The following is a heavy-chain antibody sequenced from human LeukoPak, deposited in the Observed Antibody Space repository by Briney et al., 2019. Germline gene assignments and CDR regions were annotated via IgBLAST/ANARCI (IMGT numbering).Heavy chain of an antibody. Sequence: ASVKVSCKASGYTFTGYYMHWVRQAPGQGLEWMGWINPNSGGTNYAQKFQGRVTMTRDTSTSTAYMELRSLRSDDTAVYYCAREWYPLNGDYLDYWGQGTLVTVSS. CDR2: INPNSGGT. CDR1: GYTFTGYY. V-gene: IGHV1-2*02. J-gene: IGHJ4*02. CDR3: AREWYPLNGDYLDY. D-gene: IGHD1-20*01.